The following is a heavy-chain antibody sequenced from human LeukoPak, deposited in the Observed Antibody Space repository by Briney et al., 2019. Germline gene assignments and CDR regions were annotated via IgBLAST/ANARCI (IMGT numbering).Heavy chain of an antibody. J-gene: IGHJ4*02. CDR3: TCGYYSRGDY. D-gene: IGHD3-22*01. CDR2: VYYSGST. Sequence: SETLSLTCNVSGGSISSATYYWGWIRQPPGKGLEWIGSVYYSGSTYYNPSLKSRVTISLDTSENQFSVKLNSVTAADTAIYYCTCGYYSRGDYWGQGTLVTVPS. V-gene: IGHV4-39*01. CDR1: GGSISSATYY.